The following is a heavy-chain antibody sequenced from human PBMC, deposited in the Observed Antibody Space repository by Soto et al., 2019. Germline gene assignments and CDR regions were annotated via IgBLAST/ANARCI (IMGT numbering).Heavy chain of an antibody. Sequence: SVKVSCKASGGTFSSYASSWVRQAPGQGLEWMGGIIPIFGTANYAQKFQGRVTITADESTSTAYMELSSLRSEDTAVYYCARPTYYDFWSGYYIRAPEPRYYYYGMDVWGHGTTVTSSS. CDR1: GGTFSSYA. D-gene: IGHD3-3*01. CDR3: ARPTYYDFWSGYYIRAPEPRYYYYGMDV. CDR2: IIPIFGTA. J-gene: IGHJ6*02. V-gene: IGHV1-69*13.